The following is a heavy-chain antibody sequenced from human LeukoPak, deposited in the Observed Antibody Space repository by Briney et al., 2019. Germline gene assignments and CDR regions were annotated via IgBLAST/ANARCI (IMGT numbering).Heavy chain of an antibody. CDR1: GGSFSGYY. J-gene: IGHJ4*02. D-gene: IGHD5-18*01. CDR3: ARGRAAMVNFDY. Sequence: SETLSLTCAVYGGSFSGYYWSWIRQPPGKGLEWIGEINHSGSTNYTPSLKSRVTISVDTSKNQFSLKLSSVTAADTAVYYCARGRAAMVNFDYWGQGTLVTVSS. V-gene: IGHV4-34*01. CDR2: INHSGST.